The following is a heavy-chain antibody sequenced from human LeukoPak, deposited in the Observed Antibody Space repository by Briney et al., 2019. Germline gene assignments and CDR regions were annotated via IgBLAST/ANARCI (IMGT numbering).Heavy chain of an antibody. D-gene: IGHD4-11*01. CDR2: IGSSAGTT. CDR1: GFTFRNYA. CDR3: AKGGHYSFFDY. V-gene: IGHV3-23*01. Sequence: GGSLRLSCVASGFTFRNYAMNWVRQAPGKGLEWVSTIGSSAGTTLYADSVKGRFTISRDNSKNTHYLQMSSLRAEDTGIYYCAKGGHYSFFDYWGQGTLVTVSS. J-gene: IGHJ4*02.